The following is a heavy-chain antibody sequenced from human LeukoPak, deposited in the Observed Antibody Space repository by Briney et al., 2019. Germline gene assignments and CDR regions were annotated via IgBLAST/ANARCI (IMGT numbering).Heavy chain of an antibody. D-gene: IGHD1-26*01. J-gene: IGHJ6*03. CDR2: VSTSGTT. Sequence: SQTLSLTCTVSGGSISSGSYYWSWIRQPAGKRLEWIGRVSTSGTTNYNPSLKSRVTILVDTSKNQFSLKVSSVTAADTAVYYCARTGGSFYFYYYMDVWGKGTTVTVSS. CDR3: ARTGGSFYFYYYMDV. V-gene: IGHV4-61*02. CDR1: GGSISSGSYY.